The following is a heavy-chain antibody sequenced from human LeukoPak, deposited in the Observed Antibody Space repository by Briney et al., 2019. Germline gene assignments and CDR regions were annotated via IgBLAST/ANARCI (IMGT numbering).Heavy chain of an antibody. Sequence: ASVKVSCKTSGYTFTGYYMHWVRQAPGQGLEWMGWISPKTGGTHYAQKFQGRVTMTTDTSMSTAYMELSRLTSDDTAVYYCARAGGRSWFDPWGQGTLVTVSS. CDR1: GYTFTGYY. V-gene: IGHV1-2*02. CDR3: ARAGGRSWFDP. CDR2: ISPKTGGT. J-gene: IGHJ5*02.